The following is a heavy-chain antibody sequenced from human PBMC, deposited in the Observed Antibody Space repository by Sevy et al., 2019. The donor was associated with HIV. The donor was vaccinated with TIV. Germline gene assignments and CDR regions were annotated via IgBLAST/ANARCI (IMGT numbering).Heavy chain of an antibody. CDR1: GITFTNAW. CDR3: ATKGNFWSGHQYFDY. V-gene: IGHV3-15*01. CDR2: IKSNTDGGTT. J-gene: IGHJ4*02. D-gene: IGHD3-3*01. Sequence: GGSLRLSCAASGITFTNAWMTWVRQAPGKGLEWVGRIKSNTDGGTTDYAAPVKGRFTISRADSKSTLFLQMHSLKTDDTAVYYCATKGNFWSGHQYFDYWGQGTLVTVSS.